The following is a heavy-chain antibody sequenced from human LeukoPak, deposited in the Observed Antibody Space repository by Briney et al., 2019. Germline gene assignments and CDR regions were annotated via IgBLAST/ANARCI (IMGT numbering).Heavy chain of an antibody. CDR3: ARDVHYYDSSGYYPGWFDP. V-gene: IGHV4-59*01. D-gene: IGHD3-22*01. Sequence: SETLSLTCTVSAGSISSYYWSWIRQPPGKGLEWIGYIYYSGSTNYNPSLKSRVTISVDTSKNQFSLKLSSVTAADTAVYYCARDVHYYDSSGYYPGWFDPWGQGTLVTVSS. CDR2: IYYSGST. J-gene: IGHJ5*02. CDR1: AGSISSYY.